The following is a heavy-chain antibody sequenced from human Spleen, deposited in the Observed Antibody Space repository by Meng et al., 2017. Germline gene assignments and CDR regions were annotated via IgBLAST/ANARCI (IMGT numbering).Heavy chain of an antibody. J-gene: IGHJ3*02. Sequence: ASVTVSCLASGYTYTSYYMHWLRQAPGQGLAWMGIINPSGGSTSYAQKLQGRVTMTRDTSTSTDYMELSSLRSEETAVYYCARVQFYPQQKGGAFDIWGQGTMVTVSS. V-gene: IGHV1-46*01. CDR3: ARVQFYPQQKGGAFDI. D-gene: IGHD6-13*01. CDR1: GYTYTSYY. CDR2: INPSGGST.